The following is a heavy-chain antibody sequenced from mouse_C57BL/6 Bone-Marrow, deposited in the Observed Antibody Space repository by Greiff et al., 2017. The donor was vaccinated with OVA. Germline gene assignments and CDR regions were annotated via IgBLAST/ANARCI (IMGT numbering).Heavy chain of an antibody. CDR1: RFTFSSYA. CDR3: ARELRLRRFAY. CDR2: ISDGGSYT. D-gene: IGHD3-2*02. V-gene: IGHV5-4*01. J-gene: IGHJ3*01. Sequence: EVQLQESGGGLVKPGGSLKLSCAASRFTFSSYAMSWVRQTPEKRLEWVATISDGGSYTYYPDNVKGRFTISRDNAKNNLYLQMSHLKSEDTAMYYCARELRLRRFAYWGQGTLVTVSA.